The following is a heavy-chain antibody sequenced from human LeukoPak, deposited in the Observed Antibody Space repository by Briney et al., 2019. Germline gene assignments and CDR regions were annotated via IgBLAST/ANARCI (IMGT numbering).Heavy chain of an antibody. CDR2: IYYSGST. D-gene: IGHD5-24*01. CDR1: GGSINSDNYY. Sequence: SQTLSLTCTVSGGSINSDNYYWSWIRQPPGKGLEWIGYIYYSGSTYYKQSLRSRASISVDTSKNQFSLKLSSVTAADTAVYYCARANRDAYNSPCKVDYWGQGALVTVSS. CDR3: ARANRDAYNSPCKVDY. J-gene: IGHJ4*02. V-gene: IGHV4-30-4*01.